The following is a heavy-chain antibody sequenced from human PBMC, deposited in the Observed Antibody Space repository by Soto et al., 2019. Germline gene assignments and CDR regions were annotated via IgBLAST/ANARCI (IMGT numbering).Heavy chain of an antibody. J-gene: IGHJ4*02. CDR3: ATVGYAPRHSDS. CDR1: GGSISSSSYY. V-gene: IGHV4-39*07. CDR2: IYYSGST. Sequence: SETLSLTCTVSGGSISSSSYYWGWIRQPPGKGLEWIGSIYYSGSTYYNPSLQSRVTISVDTSKNQFSLRLSSVTAADTAVYYCATVGYAPRHSDSWGQGTLVTVSS. D-gene: IGHD2-8*01.